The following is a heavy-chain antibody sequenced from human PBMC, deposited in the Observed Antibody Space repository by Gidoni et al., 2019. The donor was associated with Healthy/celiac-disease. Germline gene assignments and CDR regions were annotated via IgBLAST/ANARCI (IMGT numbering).Heavy chain of an antibody. CDR1: GFTFSSYG. D-gene: IGHD4-17*01. CDR2: ISYDGSNK. Sequence: QVQLVESGGGVVQPGRSLRLYCAASGFTFSSYGMHWVRQAPGKGLEWVAVISYDGSNKYYADSVKGRFTISRDNSKNTLYLQMNSLRAEDTAVYYCAKDGSDTVTYRTGLYYYGMDVWGQGTTVTVS. V-gene: IGHV3-30*18. CDR3: AKDGSDTVTYRTGLYYYGMDV. J-gene: IGHJ6*02.